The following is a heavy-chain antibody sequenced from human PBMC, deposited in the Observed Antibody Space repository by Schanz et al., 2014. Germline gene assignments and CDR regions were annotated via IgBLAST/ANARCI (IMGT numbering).Heavy chain of an antibody. J-gene: IGHJ2*01. Sequence: VHLEESGGGLVQPGGSQRLSCAVSGFTFSNYAMSWVRQAPGKGLEWVAVISYDGTNEYYAESVKGRFTISRDNAKNSLYLQMNSLSAEDTAVYYCAKVAPAATYLDSWGRGTLVTVSS. CDR1: GFTFSNYA. V-gene: IGHV3-30*18. CDR2: ISYDGTNE. D-gene: IGHD2-2*01. CDR3: AKVAPAATYLDS.